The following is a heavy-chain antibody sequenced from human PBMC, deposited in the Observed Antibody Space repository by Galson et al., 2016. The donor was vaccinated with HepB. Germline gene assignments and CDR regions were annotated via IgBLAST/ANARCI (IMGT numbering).Heavy chain of an antibody. CDR3: AKDMRVTMGRGVAYYYYGMDV. CDR2: ISWNSGSI. Sequence: SLRLSCAASGFTFDDYAMHWARQAPGKGLAWVSGISWNSGSIGYADSWKGRFTISRDNAKNSRYLQMNSLRAEDTALYYCAKDMRVTMGRGVAYYYYGMDVWGQGTTVTVSS. D-gene: IGHD3-10*01. V-gene: IGHV3-9*01. J-gene: IGHJ6*02. CDR1: GFTFDDYA.